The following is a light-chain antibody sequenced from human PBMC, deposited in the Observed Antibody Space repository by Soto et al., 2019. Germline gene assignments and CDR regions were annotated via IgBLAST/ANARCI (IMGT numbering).Light chain of an antibody. CDR3: SSYAGTHIV. J-gene: IGLJ1*01. Sequence: QSVLTQPPSASGSPGQSVAISCTGTSSDVGGYNYVSWYQQHPGKAPKLMIYDVSKRPSGVPDRFSGSKSGNTASLTVSGLQAEDEADYYCSSYAGTHIVFGAETKVTVL. V-gene: IGLV2-8*01. CDR1: SSDVGGYNY. CDR2: DVS.